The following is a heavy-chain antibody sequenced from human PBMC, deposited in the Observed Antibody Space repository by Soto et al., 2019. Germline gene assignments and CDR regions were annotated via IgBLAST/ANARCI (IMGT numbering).Heavy chain of an antibody. CDR3: ARSSVTIDGLDF. D-gene: IGHD4-17*01. CDR1: GYDFNSCS. CDR2: INGGIGNT. V-gene: IGHV1-3*01. Sequence: QVRLEQSRAEVKEPGASVKISCKASGYDFNSCSIHWLRQAPGQRPEYMGRINGGIGNTKFSQKFQDRLTISRDTSASAMYMELSSLTSDDTGVYYCARSSVTIDGLDFWGQGTLVIVSS. J-gene: IGHJ4*02.